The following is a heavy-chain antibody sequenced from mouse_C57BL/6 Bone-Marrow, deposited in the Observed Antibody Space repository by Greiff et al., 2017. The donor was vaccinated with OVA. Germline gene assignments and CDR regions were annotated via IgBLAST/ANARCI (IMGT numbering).Heavy chain of an antibody. V-gene: IGHV7-3*01. CDR2: IRNKANGYTT. J-gene: IGHJ2*01. Sequence: EVNVVESGGGLVQPGGSLSLSCAASGFTFTDYYMSWVRQPPGKALEWLGFIRNKANGYTTEYSASVKGRFTISRDNSQSILYLQMNALRAEDSATYYCARSLTGTDYFDYWGQGTTLTVSS. D-gene: IGHD4-1*01. CDR3: ARSLTGTDYFDY. CDR1: GFTFTDYY.